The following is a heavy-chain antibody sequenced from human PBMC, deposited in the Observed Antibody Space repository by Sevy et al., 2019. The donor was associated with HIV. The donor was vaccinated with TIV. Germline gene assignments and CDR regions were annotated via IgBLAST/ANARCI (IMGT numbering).Heavy chain of an antibody. V-gene: IGHV1-18*04. J-gene: IGHJ5*02. CDR1: GYTFTSYG. CDR2: ISAYNGNT. Sequence: ASVKVSCKASGYTFTSYGISWVRQAPGQGLEWMGWISAYNGNTNYAQKLQGRVTMTTDTSTSTAYMERRSLRSDDTAVYYCARAGAPIVVVPAAADNWFDPWGQGTLVTVSS. D-gene: IGHD2-2*01. CDR3: ARAGAPIVVVPAAADNWFDP.